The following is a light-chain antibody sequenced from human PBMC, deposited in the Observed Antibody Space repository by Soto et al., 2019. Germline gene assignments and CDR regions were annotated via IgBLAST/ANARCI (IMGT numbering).Light chain of an antibody. CDR1: SSDVGDYDY. CDR3: CSYAGSVDHYV. Sequence: QSVLTQPASVSGSPGQSITISCTGTSSDVGDYDYVSWYQQHPGKAPKLIIHEVSERPSGVSYRFSGSKSGNTASLTISGLQAGDEADYYCCSYAGSVDHYVFGTGTKVTVL. J-gene: IGLJ1*01. V-gene: IGLV2-23*02. CDR2: EVS.